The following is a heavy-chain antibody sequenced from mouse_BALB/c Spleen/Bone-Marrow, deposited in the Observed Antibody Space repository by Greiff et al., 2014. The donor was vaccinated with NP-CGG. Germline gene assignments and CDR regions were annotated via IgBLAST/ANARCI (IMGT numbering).Heavy chain of an antibody. CDR1: GYSFTSYT. CDR3: ARPYGNYVYY. Sequence: VQLQQSAAELARPGASVKMSCKASGYSFTSYTMHWVKRRPGQGLEWIGYINPSSGYNEYNQKFKDKTTLTADKSSSTAYMQLSSLTSEDSAVYYCARPYGNYVYYWGQGTTLTVSS. J-gene: IGHJ2*01. CDR2: INPSSGYN. D-gene: IGHD2-10*02. V-gene: IGHV1-4*02.